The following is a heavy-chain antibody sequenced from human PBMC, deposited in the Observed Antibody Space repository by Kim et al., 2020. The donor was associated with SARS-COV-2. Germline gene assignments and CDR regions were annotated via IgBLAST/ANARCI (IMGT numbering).Heavy chain of an antibody. J-gene: IGHJ5*02. V-gene: IGHV4-31*02. CDR3: AREHHYDILTGPPRFDP. D-gene: IGHD3-9*01. Sequence: LKSRVTISVDTYKNQFSLKLSSVTAADTAVYYCAREHHYDILTGPPRFDPWGQGTLVTVSS.